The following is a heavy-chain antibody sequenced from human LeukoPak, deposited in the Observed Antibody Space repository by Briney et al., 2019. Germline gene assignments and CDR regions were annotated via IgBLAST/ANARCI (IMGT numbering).Heavy chain of an antibody. CDR1: GGSISSSSYY. CDR3: ARPRHCSGGSCNQVVTAIRSRLVQTDAFDI. V-gene: IGHV4-39*01. CDR2: IYYSGST. J-gene: IGHJ3*02. D-gene: IGHD2-15*01. Sequence: PSETLSLTCTVSGGSISSSSYYWGWIRQPPGKGLEWIGSIYYSGSTYYNPSLKSRVTISVDTSKNQFSLKLSSVTAADTAVYYCARPRHCSGGSCNQVVTAIRSRLVQTDAFDIWGQGTMVTVSS.